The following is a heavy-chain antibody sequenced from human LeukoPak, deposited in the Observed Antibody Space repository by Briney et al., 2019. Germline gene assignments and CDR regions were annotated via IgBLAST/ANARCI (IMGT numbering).Heavy chain of an antibody. CDR1: GGSISSGGYS. D-gene: IGHD6-19*01. V-gene: IGHV4-30-2*01. Sequence: SETLSPTCAVSGGSISSGGYSWSWIRQPPGKGLEWIGYIYHSGSTYYNPSLKSRVTISVDRSRNQFSLKLSSVTAADTAVYYCARERGSGWGNWFDPWGQGTLVTVSS. J-gene: IGHJ5*02. CDR2: IYHSGST. CDR3: ARERGSGWGNWFDP.